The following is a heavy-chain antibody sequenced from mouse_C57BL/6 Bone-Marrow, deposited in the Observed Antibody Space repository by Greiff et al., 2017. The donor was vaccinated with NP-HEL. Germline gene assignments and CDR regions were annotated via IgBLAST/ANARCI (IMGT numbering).Heavy chain of an antibody. D-gene: IGHD3-1*01. CDR2: IYPRSGNT. V-gene: IGHV1-81*01. CDR1: GYTFTSYG. J-gene: IGHJ4*01. CDR3: AREGLCAMDY. Sequence: QVQLQQSGAELARPGASVKLSCKASGYTFTSYGISWVKQRTGQGLEWIGEIYPRSGNTYYNEKVKGKATLTADKSSSTAYMELRSLTSEDSAVYFCAREGLCAMDYWGQGTSVTVSS.